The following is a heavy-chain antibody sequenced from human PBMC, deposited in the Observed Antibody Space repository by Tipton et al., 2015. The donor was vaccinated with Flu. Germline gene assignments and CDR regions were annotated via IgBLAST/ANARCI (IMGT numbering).Heavy chain of an antibody. Sequence: SLRLSCAASGFTFNNAWMSRVRQGPGKGLEWVGRIKSKTDGGTTDYAAPVKGRFTISRDESKNTLYVEMNSLKTEDTAVYYCTTGGHYFGSWGQGTLVTVSS. CDR2: IKSKTDGGTT. CDR1: GFTFNNAW. CDR3: TTGGHYFGS. J-gene: IGHJ4*02. V-gene: IGHV3-15*01.